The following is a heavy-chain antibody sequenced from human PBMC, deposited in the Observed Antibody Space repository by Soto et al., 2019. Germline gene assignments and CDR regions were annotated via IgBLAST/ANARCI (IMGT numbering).Heavy chain of an antibody. J-gene: IGHJ3*02. CDR1: GYSFTSYW. Sequence: SLKISCKGSGYSFTSYWIGRVRQMPGKGLEWMGIIYPGDSDTRYSPSFQGQVTISADKSISTAYLQWSSLKASDTAMYYCARQRYYYGSGSYYNAFDIWGQGTMVTVSS. D-gene: IGHD3-10*01. V-gene: IGHV5-51*01. CDR3: ARQRYYYGSGSYYNAFDI. CDR2: IYPGDSDT.